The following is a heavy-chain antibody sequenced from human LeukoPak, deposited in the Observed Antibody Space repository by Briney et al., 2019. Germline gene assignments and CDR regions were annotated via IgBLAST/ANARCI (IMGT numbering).Heavy chain of an antibody. D-gene: IGHD3-10*01. V-gene: IGHV4-59*01. CDR1: GGSISSYY. J-gene: IGHJ4*02. Sequence: SETLSLTCTVSGGSISSYYWSWIRQPPGKRLEWIGYIHYSGSTNYNPSLKSRVTISVDTSKNQFSLKLSSVTAADTAVYYCARYYYGSGSYYNIAYFDYWGQGTLVTVSS. CDR2: IHYSGST. CDR3: ARYYYGSGSYYNIAYFDY.